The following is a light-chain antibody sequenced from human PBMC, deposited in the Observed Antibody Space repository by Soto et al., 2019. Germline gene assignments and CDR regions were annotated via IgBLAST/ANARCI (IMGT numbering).Light chain of an antibody. CDR2: GAS. Sequence: IVMTQSPATLSVSPGDTATLSCRASQSVGSNLAWYQQKPGQAPRLLIYGASTRATGIPARFGGSGSGTEFTLTISSLQSEDFAVYYCQRYNNWPPWTFGQGTKVDIK. J-gene: IGKJ1*01. V-gene: IGKV3-15*01. CDR1: QSVGSN. CDR3: QRYNNWPPWT.